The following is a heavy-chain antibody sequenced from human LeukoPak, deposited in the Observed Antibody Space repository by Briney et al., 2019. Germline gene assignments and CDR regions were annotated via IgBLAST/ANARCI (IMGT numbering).Heavy chain of an antibody. Sequence: PSETLSLTCAVYGGSFSGYYWSWTRQPPGKGLEWIGEINHSGSTNYNPSLKSRVTISVDPSKNQFSLKLSSVTAADTAVYYCARGRRGLRYCSSTSCQGYFDYWGQGTLVNVSS. CDR1: GGSFSGYY. CDR3: ARGRRGLRYCSSTSCQGYFDY. V-gene: IGHV4-34*01. CDR2: INHSGST. J-gene: IGHJ4*02. D-gene: IGHD2-2*01.